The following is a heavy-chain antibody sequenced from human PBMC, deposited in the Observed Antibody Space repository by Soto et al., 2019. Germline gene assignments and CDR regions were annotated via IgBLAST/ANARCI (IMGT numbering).Heavy chain of an antibody. V-gene: IGHV3-30*18. Sequence: QVQLVESGGGVVQPGRSLRLSCAASGFTFSSYGMHWVRQAPGKGLEWVAVISYDGSNKYYADSVKGRFTISRDNSKNTLYLQMNSLRAEDTALYYCAKPPGGWYPPFDYWGQGTLVTVSS. CDR2: ISYDGSNK. CDR3: AKPPGGWYPPFDY. D-gene: IGHD6-19*01. J-gene: IGHJ4*02. CDR1: GFTFSSYG.